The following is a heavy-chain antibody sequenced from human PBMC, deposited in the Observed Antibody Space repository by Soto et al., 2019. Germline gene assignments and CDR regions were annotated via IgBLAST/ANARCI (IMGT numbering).Heavy chain of an antibody. D-gene: IGHD2-2*01. Sequence: ASVKVSCKASGCNFSLYGVSWVRQAPGQGLEWMGWTSAYSGGTNYAQRLQGRVTMTTDTSTSTAYMELRALRPDDTAVYHCARGGGIYTTSSPIDYWGQGTPVTGSS. CDR1: GCNFSLYG. CDR2: TSAYSGGT. CDR3: ARGGGIYTTSSPIDY. V-gene: IGHV1-18*01. J-gene: IGHJ4*02.